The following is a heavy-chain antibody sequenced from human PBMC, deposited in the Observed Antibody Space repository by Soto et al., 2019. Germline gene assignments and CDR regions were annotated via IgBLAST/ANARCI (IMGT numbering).Heavy chain of an antibody. CDR2: IRPDGGYR. V-gene: IGHV3-7*01. CDR1: GFTFSVHW. CDR3: ARDRGWYTFDY. Sequence: GGSLRLSCAASGFTFSVHWMSWVRQAPGGGLEWVAGIRPDGGYRAYLDSVNGRFTISRDNVKNSLSLQMDSLRTEDTAVYYCARDRGWYTFDYWGQGAPVTVSS. D-gene: IGHD6-19*01. J-gene: IGHJ4*02.